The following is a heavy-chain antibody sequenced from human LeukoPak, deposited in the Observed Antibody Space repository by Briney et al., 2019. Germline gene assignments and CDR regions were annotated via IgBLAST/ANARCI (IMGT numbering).Heavy chain of an antibody. Sequence: GRSPRLSCAASGFTFSSYAMHWVRQAPGKGLEWVAVISYDGSNKYYADSVKGRFTISRDNSKNTLYLQMNSLRAEDTAVYYCARDLGRYNWNYDFDYWGQGTLVTVSS. CDR1: GFTFSSYA. CDR3: ARDLGRYNWNYDFDY. D-gene: IGHD1-7*01. V-gene: IGHV3-30-3*01. J-gene: IGHJ4*02. CDR2: ISYDGSNK.